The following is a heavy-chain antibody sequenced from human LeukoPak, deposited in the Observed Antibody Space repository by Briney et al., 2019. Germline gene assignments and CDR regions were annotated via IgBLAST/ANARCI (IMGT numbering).Heavy chain of an antibody. D-gene: IGHD1-7*01. CDR2: IYYSGST. CDR3: ARPEEQLELRWRDAFDI. V-gene: IGHV4-39*01. Sequence: SSETLSLTCTVSGGSISSSSYYWGWIRQPPGEGLERIGSIYYSGSTYYNPSLKSRVTISVDTSKNQFSLKLSSVTAADTAVYYCARPEEQLELRWRDAFDIWGQGTMVTVSS. CDR1: GGSISSSSYY. J-gene: IGHJ3*02.